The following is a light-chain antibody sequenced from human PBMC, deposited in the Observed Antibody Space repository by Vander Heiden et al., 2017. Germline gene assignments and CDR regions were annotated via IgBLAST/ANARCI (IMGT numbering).Light chain of an antibody. CDR3: QSYDSSLSVV. CDR2: GNT. J-gene: IGLJ2*01. V-gene: IGLV1-40*01. CDR1: SSNIGAGYG. Sequence: QSVLTPPPSVSGAQGQRIIISCTGRSSNIGAGYGVHWYQQLPGTAPKLLIYGNTNRPSGVPDRFSGSKSGTSASLAITGLQAEDEADYYCQSYDSSLSVVFGGGTKLTVL.